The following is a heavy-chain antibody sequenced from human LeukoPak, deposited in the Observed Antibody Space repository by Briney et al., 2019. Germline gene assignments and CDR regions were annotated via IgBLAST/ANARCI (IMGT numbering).Heavy chain of an antibody. CDR2: IKQDGSEK. V-gene: IGHV3-7*01. CDR1: VFIFSGYW. Sequence: PGGSLRLSCAPSVFIFSGYWMNWLRQAPGKGLEWVANIKQDGSEKQYVDSVRGRFTISRDNAKNSLYLQMNSLRVEDTAVYYCARDGFVGAADYWGQGTLVTVSS. CDR3: ARDGFVGAADY. D-gene: IGHD6-13*01. J-gene: IGHJ4*02.